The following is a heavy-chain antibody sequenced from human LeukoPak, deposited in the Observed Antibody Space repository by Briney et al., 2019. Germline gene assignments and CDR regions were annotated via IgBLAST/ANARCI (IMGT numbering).Heavy chain of an antibody. Sequence: KYGESLKISCKGSGYSFTSYWIGWVRQMPGKGLEWMGIIYPGDYDTRYSPSFQGQVTISADKSISTAYLQWSSLKASDTAMYYCATPKYSSSWYSLDYWGQGTLVTVSS. CDR3: ATPKYSSSWYSLDY. CDR1: GYSFTSYW. CDR2: IYPGDYDT. D-gene: IGHD6-13*01. V-gene: IGHV5-51*01. J-gene: IGHJ4*02.